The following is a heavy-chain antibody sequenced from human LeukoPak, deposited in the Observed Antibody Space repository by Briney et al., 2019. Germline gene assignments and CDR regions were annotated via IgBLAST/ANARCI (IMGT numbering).Heavy chain of an antibody. Sequence: GGSLRLSCAASGFTFSDYYMSWIRQAPGKGLEWVSYVSSSGSIIYYADPVKGRFTISRENAKNSLYLQMNSLRAEDTAMYYCARDYATLDVWGQGTTVTVSS. CDR1: GFTFSDYY. J-gene: IGHJ6*02. CDR2: VSSSGSII. V-gene: IGHV3-11*01. CDR3: ARDYATLDV. D-gene: IGHD2-2*01.